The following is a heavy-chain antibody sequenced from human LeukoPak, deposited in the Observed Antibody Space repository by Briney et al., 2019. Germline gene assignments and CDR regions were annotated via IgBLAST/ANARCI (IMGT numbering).Heavy chain of an antibody. V-gene: IGHV1-69*13. CDR1: DYTFTSYG. J-gene: IGHJ5*02. CDR3: ARALSSRFLEWSYDH. CDR2: IIPIFGTA. Sequence: ASVKVSCKASDYTFTSYGISWVRQAPGQGLEWMGGIIPIFGTANYAQKFQGRVTITADESTSTAYMELSSLRSEDTAVYYCARALSSRFLEWSYDHWGQGTLVTVSS. D-gene: IGHD3-3*01.